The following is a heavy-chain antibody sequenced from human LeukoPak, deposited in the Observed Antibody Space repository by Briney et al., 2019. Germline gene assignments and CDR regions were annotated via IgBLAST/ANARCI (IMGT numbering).Heavy chain of an antibody. Sequence: QAGGSLRLSCAASGFTFSSYGMHWVRQAPGKGLEWVTVIWYDGSNKYYADSVKGRFTISRDNSKNTLYLQMNSLRAEDTAVYYCARAQDSSGRDGFDIWGQGTMVTVSS. D-gene: IGHD3-22*01. CDR1: GFTFSSYG. CDR2: IWYDGSNK. CDR3: ARAQDSSGRDGFDI. J-gene: IGHJ3*02. V-gene: IGHV3-33*01.